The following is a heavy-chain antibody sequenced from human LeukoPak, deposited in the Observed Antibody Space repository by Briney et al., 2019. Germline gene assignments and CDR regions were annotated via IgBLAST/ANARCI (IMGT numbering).Heavy chain of an antibody. CDR2: IIPILGIA. CDR1: GGTFSSYA. J-gene: IGHJ6*02. CDR3: ARESESHYYYYYGMDV. V-gene: IGHV1-69*04. Sequence: ASVKVSCKASGGTFSSYAISWVRQAPGQGLEWMGRIIPILGIANYAQKFQGRVTITADKSTSTAYMELSSLRSEDTAVYYCARESESHYYYYYGMDVWGQGTTVTVSS.